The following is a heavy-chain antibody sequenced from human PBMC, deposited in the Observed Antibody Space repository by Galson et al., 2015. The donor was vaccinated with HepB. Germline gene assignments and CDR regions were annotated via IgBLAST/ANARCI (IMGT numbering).Heavy chain of an antibody. CDR2: VFYGGSI. V-gene: IGHV4-39*01. CDR3: VRGGREPVEFVFDY. J-gene: IGHJ4*02. Sequence: ETLSLTCAVTGNSISESVTYWGWIRQPPGKGLAWIGSVFYGGSIYHNPSLKIRLTISVDTSKNQFYLKLNSVTATDTAVYYCVRGGREPVEFVFDYWGQGILVVVSS. D-gene: IGHD3-10*01. CDR1: GNSISESVTY.